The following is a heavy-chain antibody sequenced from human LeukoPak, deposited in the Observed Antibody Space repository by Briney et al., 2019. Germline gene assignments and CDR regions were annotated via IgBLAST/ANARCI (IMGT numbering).Heavy chain of an antibody. Sequence: SETLSLTCTVSGGSISSPYWTWIRQPAGKGLEWIGRFYTSGIANYNPSLKSRFTMSLDTSKNQFSLKVTSVTAEAPAMYYCWRDYGVWFGENYYYNGMDVWGEGLSVTLSS. J-gene: IGHJ6*01. CDR1: GGSISSPY. CDR2: FYTSGIA. D-gene: IGHD3-10*01. V-gene: IGHV4-4*07. CDR3: WRDYGVWFGENYYYNGMDV.